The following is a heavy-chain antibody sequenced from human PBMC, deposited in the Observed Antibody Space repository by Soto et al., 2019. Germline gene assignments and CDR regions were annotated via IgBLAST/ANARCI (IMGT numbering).Heavy chain of an antibody. D-gene: IGHD3-10*01. Sequence: GGSLRLSCAASGFSFSSYSMNWVRQTPGKGLEWVSSISDTSEYIYYADSVKGRFTISRDNDKNSLYLQMNSLRAEDTAVYYCSKEVRAEIDYLGQGTLVTVSS. V-gene: IGHV3-21*01. CDR2: ISDTSEYI. CDR1: GFSFSSYS. J-gene: IGHJ4*02. CDR3: SKEVRAEIDY.